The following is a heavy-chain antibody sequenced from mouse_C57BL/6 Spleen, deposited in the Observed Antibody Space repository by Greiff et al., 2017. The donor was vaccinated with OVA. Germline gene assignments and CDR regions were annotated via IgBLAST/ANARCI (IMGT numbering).Heavy chain of an antibody. V-gene: IGHV1-80*01. Sequence: VKLQESGAELVKPGASVKISCKASGYAFSSYWMNWVKQRPGKGLEWIGQIYPGDGDTNYNGKFKGKATLTADNTSSTAYMQLSSLTSEDSAVYFCARSPIYSYFDYWGQGTTLTVSS. D-gene: IGHD1-1*01. CDR2: IYPGDGDT. J-gene: IGHJ2*01. CDR1: GYAFSSYW. CDR3: ARSPIYSYFDY.